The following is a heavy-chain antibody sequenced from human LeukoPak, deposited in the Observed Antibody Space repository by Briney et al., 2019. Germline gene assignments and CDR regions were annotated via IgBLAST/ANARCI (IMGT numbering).Heavy chain of an antibody. CDR1: GFTFSSYE. J-gene: IGHJ4*02. D-gene: IGHD6-13*01. Sequence: GGSLRLSCAASGFTFSSYEMNWVRQAPGKGLEWVSYISSSGSTIYYADSVKGRFTISRDNAKNSLYLQMNSLRAEDTAVYYCARYGSSSPWHFDYWGQGTLVTVSS. CDR3: ARYGSSSPWHFDY. V-gene: IGHV3-48*03. CDR2: ISSSGSTI.